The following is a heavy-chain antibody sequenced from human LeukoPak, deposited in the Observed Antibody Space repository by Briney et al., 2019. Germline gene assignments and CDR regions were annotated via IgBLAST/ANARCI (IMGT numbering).Heavy chain of an antibody. CDR2: TYYRSKWYN. D-gene: IGHD2-21*02. Sequence: SQTLSLTCAISGDSVSSNSAAWNWISQSPSRGLEWLCRTYYRSKWYNDYAVSVNSRITINPDTTKHQFSLHLNSVTPEDTAVYYCASADRDYNWFDTWGQGTLVTVSS. V-gene: IGHV6-1*01. J-gene: IGHJ5*02. CDR1: GDSVSSNSAA. CDR3: ASADRDYNWFDT.